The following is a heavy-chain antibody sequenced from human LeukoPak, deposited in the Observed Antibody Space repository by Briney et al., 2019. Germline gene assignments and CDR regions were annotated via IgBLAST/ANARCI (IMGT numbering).Heavy chain of an antibody. J-gene: IGHJ3*02. CDR3: ARDWVAGVPFDAFDI. D-gene: IGHD3-10*01. CDR2: IKEDGSEK. V-gene: IGHV3-7*01. Sequence: GSLRLSCAASGFTLSSYWMSWVRQAPGKVLEWVANIKEDGSEKYYVDSVEGRFTISRDNAKNSLYLHMNSLTAEDTAMYYCARDWVAGVPFDAFDIWGQGTMVSVSS. CDR1: GFTLSSYW.